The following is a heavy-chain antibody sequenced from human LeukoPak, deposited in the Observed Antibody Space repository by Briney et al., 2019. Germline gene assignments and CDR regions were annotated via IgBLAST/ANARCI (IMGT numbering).Heavy chain of an antibody. V-gene: IGHV1-2*02. CDR3: ARATIADSSTYYIDY. D-gene: IGHD3-22*01. J-gene: IGHJ4*02. Sequence: ASVKVSCKASGYTFSDYYMHWVRQAPGQGLEWMGWINLNSGGTNYAQKFQGRVTMTRDMSISTAYMEVSRLTSDDTAVYYCARATIADSSTYYIDYWGLGTLVTVSS. CDR1: GYTFSDYY. CDR2: INLNSGGT.